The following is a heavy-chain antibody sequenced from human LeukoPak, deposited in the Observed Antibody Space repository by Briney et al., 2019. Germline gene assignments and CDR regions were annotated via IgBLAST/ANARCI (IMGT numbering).Heavy chain of an antibody. CDR1: GFSVSTNY. CDR3: AKDIGDSSTFYYFDY. D-gene: IGHD2-2*01. J-gene: IGHJ4*02. V-gene: IGHV3-43*02. Sequence: GGSLRLSCAASGFSVSTNYLSWVRQAPGKGLEWVSLISGDGGSTYCADSVKGRFTISRDNSKNSLYLQMNSLRTEDTALYYCAKDIGDSSTFYYFDYWGQGTLVTVSS. CDR2: ISGDGGST.